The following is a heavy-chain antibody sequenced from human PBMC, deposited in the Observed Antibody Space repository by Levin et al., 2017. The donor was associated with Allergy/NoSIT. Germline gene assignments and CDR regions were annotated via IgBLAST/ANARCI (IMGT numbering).Heavy chain of an antibody. V-gene: IGHV1-18*01. J-gene: IGHJ4*02. CDR3: ARVSRYYGSGSYLNY. Sequence: ASVKVSCKASGYTFTSYGISWVRQAPGQGLEWMGWISAYNGNTNYAQKLQGRVTMTTDTSTSTAYMELRSLRSDDTAVYYCARVSRYYGSGSYLNYWGQGTLVTVSS. CDR1: GYTFTSYG. CDR2: ISAYNGNT. D-gene: IGHD3-10*01.